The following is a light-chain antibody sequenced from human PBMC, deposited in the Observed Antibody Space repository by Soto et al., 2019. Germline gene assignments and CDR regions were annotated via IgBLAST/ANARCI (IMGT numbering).Light chain of an antibody. CDR1: QGIRHY. CDR2: EAS. CDR3: QNFDSAPQT. Sequence: DIQMTQSPSTLSSSVGDIFTISCRASQGIRHYLAWYQQKPGKVPKLLIYEASNLQSGVPSRFRGGGSGTEFTLTISSLQPEDVATYYCQNFDSAPQTFGQGTKVDIK. J-gene: IGKJ1*01. V-gene: IGKV1-27*01.